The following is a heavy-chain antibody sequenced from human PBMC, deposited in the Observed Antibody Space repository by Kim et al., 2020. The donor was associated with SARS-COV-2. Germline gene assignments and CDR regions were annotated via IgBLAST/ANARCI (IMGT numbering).Heavy chain of an antibody. CDR3: AKDRSYGSGSYYKGGFDY. CDR2: ISWDGGST. V-gene: IGHV3-43*01. D-gene: IGHD3-10*01. CDR1: GFTFDDYT. J-gene: IGHJ4*02. Sequence: GGSLRLSCAASGFTFDDYTMHWVRQAPGKGLEWVSLISWDGGSTYYADSVKGRFTISRDNSKNSLYLQMNSLRTEDTALYYCAKDRSYGSGSYYKGGFDYWGQGTLVTVSS.